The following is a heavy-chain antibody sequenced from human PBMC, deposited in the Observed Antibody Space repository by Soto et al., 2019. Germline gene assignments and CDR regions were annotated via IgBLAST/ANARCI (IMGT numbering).Heavy chain of an antibody. CDR2: SSTKRGDT. V-gene: IGHV1-18*01. J-gene: IGHJ4*02. CDR1: GYTFTSYG. Sequence: QVQLVQSGGEVKKPGASVKVSCKTSGYTFTSYGISWVRQAPGQGPEWMGWSSTKRGDTKSAQNLQGKLTMTTDSSTSPAYMELRGLSSDDTAVYYCAREYCDGTRCFDPDYWGQGTLVTVSS. D-gene: IGHD2-21*01. CDR3: AREYCDGTRCFDPDY.